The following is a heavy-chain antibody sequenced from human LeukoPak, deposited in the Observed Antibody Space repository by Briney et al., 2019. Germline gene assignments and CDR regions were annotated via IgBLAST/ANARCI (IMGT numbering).Heavy chain of an antibody. CDR3: AHFGTIISFDY. V-gene: IGHV2-5*02. D-gene: IGHD5-12*01. Sequence: GSGPTLVKPTQTLTLTCTFSGFSLSTSGVGVGWIRQPPGKALEWLALIYWDDDKRYSPSLKSRLTITKDTSKNQVDLTMSNMDPVDTATYYCAHFGTIISFDYWGQGTLVTVSS. CDR2: IYWDDDK. J-gene: IGHJ4*02. CDR1: GFSLSTSGVG.